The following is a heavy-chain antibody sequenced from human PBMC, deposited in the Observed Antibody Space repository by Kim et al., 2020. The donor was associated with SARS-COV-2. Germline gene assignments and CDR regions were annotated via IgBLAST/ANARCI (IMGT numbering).Heavy chain of an antibody. D-gene: IGHD3-9*01. CDR2: IIPIFGTA. CDR1: GGTFSSYA. CDR3: ARDDPLTGYYQKRTPYYGMDV. Sequence: SVKVSCKASGGTFSSYAISWVRQAPGQGLEWMGGIIPIFGTANYAQKFQGRVTITADESTSTAYMELSSLRSEDTAVYYCARDDPLTGYYQKRTPYYGMDVWGQGTTVTVSS. V-gene: IGHV1-69*13. J-gene: IGHJ6*02.